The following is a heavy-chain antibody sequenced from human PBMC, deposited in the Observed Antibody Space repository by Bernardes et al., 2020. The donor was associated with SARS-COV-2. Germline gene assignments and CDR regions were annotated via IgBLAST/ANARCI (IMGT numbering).Heavy chain of an antibody. CDR3: ATSSGYYYVSWFDP. J-gene: IGHJ5*02. Sequence: ASVKVSCKVSGYTLTELSMHWVRQAPGKGLEWMGGFDPEDGETIYAQKFQGRVTMTEDTSTDTAYMELSSLRSEDTAVYYCATSSGYYYVSWFDPWGQGTLVTVSS. CDR2: FDPEDGET. V-gene: IGHV1-24*01. D-gene: IGHD3-22*01. CDR1: GYTLTELS.